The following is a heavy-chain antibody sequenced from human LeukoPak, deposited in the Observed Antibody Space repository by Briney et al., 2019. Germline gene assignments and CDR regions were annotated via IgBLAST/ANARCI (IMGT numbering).Heavy chain of an antibody. CDR3: ARGGHGTSVAVAGTGDY. Sequence: GGSLRLSCAASGFTFSSYSMNWVRQAPGKGLEWVSHITSSGSTIYYADSVKGRFTFSRDNAKNSLFLQMNSLRAEDTAVYYCARGGHGTSVAVAGTGDYWGQGTLVTVSS. J-gene: IGHJ4*02. V-gene: IGHV3-48*01. D-gene: IGHD6-19*01. CDR2: ITSSGSTI. CDR1: GFTFSSYS.